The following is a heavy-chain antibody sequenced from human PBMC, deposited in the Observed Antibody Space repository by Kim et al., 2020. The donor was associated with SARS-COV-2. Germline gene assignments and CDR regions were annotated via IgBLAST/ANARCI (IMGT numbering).Heavy chain of an antibody. V-gene: IGHV4-31*02. CDR3: ARRSGSYANDY. Sequence: STYHRPSLKGRVTISVDRSKNQFTLELSSVTAADTAVYYCARRSGSYANDYWGPGILVTVSS. J-gene: IGHJ4*02. CDR2: ST. D-gene: IGHD1-26*01.